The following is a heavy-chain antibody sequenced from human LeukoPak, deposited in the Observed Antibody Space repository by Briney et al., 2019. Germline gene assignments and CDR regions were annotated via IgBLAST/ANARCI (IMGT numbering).Heavy chain of an antibody. CDR2: IIPIFGTA. J-gene: IGHJ4*02. V-gene: IGHV1-69*05. CDR1: GGTFSSYA. CDR3: ARALNDILPGPPPFDY. Sequence: ASVKVSCKASGGTFSSYAISWVRQAPGQGLEWMGGIIPIFGTANYAQKFQGRVTITTDESTSTAYMELSSLRSEDTAVYYCARALNDILPGPPPFDYWGQGTLVTVSS. D-gene: IGHD3-9*01.